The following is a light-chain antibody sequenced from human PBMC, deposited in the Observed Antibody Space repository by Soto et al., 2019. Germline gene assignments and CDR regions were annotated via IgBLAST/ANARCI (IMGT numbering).Light chain of an antibody. CDR3: QQYGGSPWT. CDR1: QTVSGSQ. CDR2: DAS. V-gene: IGKV3-20*01. Sequence: EIELTQSPGTLSLSPGERATLSCRASQTVSGSQLAWYQQRPGQPPRLLIFDASRRATGIPDRFSGSGSGDDLSLPHQQPGPESFAVLYCQQYGGSPWTFGQGTKVDIK. J-gene: IGKJ1*01.